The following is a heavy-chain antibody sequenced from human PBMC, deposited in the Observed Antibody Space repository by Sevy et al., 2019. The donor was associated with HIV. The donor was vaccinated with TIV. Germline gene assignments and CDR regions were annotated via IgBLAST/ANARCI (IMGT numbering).Heavy chain of an antibody. J-gene: IGHJ3*01. CDR1: GFSFSSYA. Sequence: GGSLRLSCAASGFSFSSYAMNWVRLVPGKGLEWVSSISSTPGYIYYADSVKGRFTISRDNAKNSLYLQMNSLRAEDTAVYYCARHTVTTIRGAFDFWGQGTMVTVSS. D-gene: IGHD4-17*01. CDR2: ISSTPGYI. V-gene: IGHV3-21*01. CDR3: ARHTVTTIRGAFDF.